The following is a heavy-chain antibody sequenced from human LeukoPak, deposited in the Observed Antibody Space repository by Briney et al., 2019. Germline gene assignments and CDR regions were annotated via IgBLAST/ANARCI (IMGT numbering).Heavy chain of an antibody. V-gene: IGHV3-23*01. D-gene: IGHD2-21*02. J-gene: IGHJ4*02. CDR3: AKVNHIVVVTALYFDY. Sequence: GGSLRLSCAASGFTFSSYAMSWVRQAPGKGLEWVSAISGSGGSTYYADSVKGRFTISRDNSKNTLYLQMNSLRAEDTAVYYCAKVNHIVVVTALYFDYWGQGTLVTVPS. CDR2: ISGSGGST. CDR1: GFTFSSYA.